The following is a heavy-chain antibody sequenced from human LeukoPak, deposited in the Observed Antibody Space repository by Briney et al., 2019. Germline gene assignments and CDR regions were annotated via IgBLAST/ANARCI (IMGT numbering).Heavy chain of an antibody. CDR2: ISSSSSTI. CDR3: ATERLWGYYYMDV. CDR1: GFTFSSYS. J-gene: IGHJ6*03. V-gene: IGHV3-48*04. D-gene: IGHD3-16*01. Sequence: GGSLRLSCAASGFTFSSYSMNWVRQAPGKGLEWVSYISSSSSTIYYADSVKGRFTISRDNAKNSLYLQMNSLRAEDTAVYYCATERLWGYYYMDVWGKGTTVTVSS.